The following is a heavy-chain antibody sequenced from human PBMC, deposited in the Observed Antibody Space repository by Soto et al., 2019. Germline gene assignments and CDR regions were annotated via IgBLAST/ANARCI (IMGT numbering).Heavy chain of an antibody. V-gene: IGHV1-24*01. D-gene: IGHD3-16*01. CDR1: GYTLTELS. CDR2: FDPEDGKT. CDR3: GAGGTGRLPSPFDY. Sequence: QVHLIQSGAEVKKPGASVKVSCKVSGYTLTELSMHWVRQAPGKGLEWMGGFDPEDGKTTSAQKFXGXGXXAEGTTTDTAYMEAGSPRSEGPALYFCGAGGTGRLPSPFDYWGQGTLVTVSS. J-gene: IGHJ4*02.